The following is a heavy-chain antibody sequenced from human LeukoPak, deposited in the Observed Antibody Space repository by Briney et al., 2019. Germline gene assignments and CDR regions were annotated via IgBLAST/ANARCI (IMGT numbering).Heavy chain of an antibody. CDR1: GFTFSSYS. D-gene: IGHD1-26*01. J-gene: IGHJ4*02. CDR2: INWNGGRI. Sequence: GGSLRLSCAASGFTFSSYSMNWVRQAPGKGLEWVSSINWNGGRISYADSVKGRFTISRDNAKNSLYLQMNSLRAEDTALYYCARWRVFSGSYQYFDYWGQGTLVTVSS. CDR3: ARWRVFSGSYQYFDY. V-gene: IGHV3-20*04.